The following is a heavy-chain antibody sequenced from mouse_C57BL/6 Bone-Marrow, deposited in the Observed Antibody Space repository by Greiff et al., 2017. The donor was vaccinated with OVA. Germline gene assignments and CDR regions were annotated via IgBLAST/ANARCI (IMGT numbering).Heavy chain of an antibody. D-gene: IGHD1-1*01. V-gene: IGHV5-17*01. CDR3: ASNYYGSSYNYAMDY. J-gene: IGHJ4*01. CDR1: GFTFSDYG. Sequence: EVQRVESGGGLVKPGGSLKLSCAASGFTFSDYGMHWVRQAPEKGLEWVAYISSGSSTIYYADTVKGRFTISRDNAKNTLFLRMTSLRSEDTAMYYCASNYYGSSYNYAMDYWGQGTSVTVSA. CDR2: ISSGSSTI.